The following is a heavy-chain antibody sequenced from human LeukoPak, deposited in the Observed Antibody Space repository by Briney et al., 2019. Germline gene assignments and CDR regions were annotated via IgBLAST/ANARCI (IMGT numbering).Heavy chain of an antibody. V-gene: IGHV3-23*01. J-gene: IGHJ4*02. D-gene: IGHD3-22*01. CDR2: ISGSGGST. CDR1: GFTFSNYA. CDR3: ATGSGYFFGH. Sequence: GGSLRLSCAASGFTFSNYAMNWVRQAPGKGLEWVSSISGSGGSTYYADSVKGRFTISRDNSKNTLYVQMNSLRAEDTAVYYCATGSGYFFGHWGQGTLVTVSS.